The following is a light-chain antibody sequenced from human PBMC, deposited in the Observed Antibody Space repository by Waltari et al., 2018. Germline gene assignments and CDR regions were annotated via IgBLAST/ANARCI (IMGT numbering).Light chain of an antibody. CDR2: GAS. V-gene: IGKV3-15*01. CDR3: QQYYNWPRT. J-gene: IGKJ1*01. CDR1: QRVGNK. Sequence: EIVMTQSPATLSVSPGERATLSCRASQRVGNKLVWYQPKPGQAPRLLMYGASSRSVEFPSRFSGSWSGTEFTLTISGLQSEDFALYYCQQYYNWPRTFGQGTKVEIK.